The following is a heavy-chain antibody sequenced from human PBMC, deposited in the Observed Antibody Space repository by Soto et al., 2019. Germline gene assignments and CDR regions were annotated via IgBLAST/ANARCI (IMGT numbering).Heavy chain of an antibody. D-gene: IGHD6-6*01. CDR3: ASEEGGSSSFDY. J-gene: IGHJ4*02. CDR1: GGSVSSGSYY. Sequence: QVQLQESGPGLVKPSETLSLTCTVSGGSVSSGSYYWSWIRQPPGKGLEWIGYIYYSGSTNYNPTLKSRVTISVDTSKTQFSLKLSSVTAADTAVYYCASEEGGSSSFDYWGQGTLVTVSS. V-gene: IGHV4-61*01. CDR2: IYYSGST.